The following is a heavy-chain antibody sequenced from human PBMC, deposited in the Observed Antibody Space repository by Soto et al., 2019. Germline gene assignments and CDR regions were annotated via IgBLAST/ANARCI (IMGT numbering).Heavy chain of an antibody. CDR2: ISYSGST. V-gene: IGHV4-59*11. CDR3: ARHSRPNWNDVGWFDP. J-gene: IGHJ5*02. Sequence: SETLSLTCSVSGDSISSHYWSWIRQPPGKGLEWIGYISYSGSTNYNPSLKSRVTIFVHTSENQLSLSLSSVTAADTAVYYCARHSRPNWNDVGWFDPWGQGTLVTVSS. CDR1: GDSISSHY. D-gene: IGHD1-1*01.